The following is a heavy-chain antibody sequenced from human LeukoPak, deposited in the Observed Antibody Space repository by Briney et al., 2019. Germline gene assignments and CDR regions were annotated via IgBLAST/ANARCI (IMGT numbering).Heavy chain of an antibody. CDR1: GFTFNEYY. CDR2: ITSSGSII. J-gene: IGHJ4*02. V-gene: IGHV3-11*04. Sequence: PGGSLRLSCAASGFTFNEYYMSWIRQAPGKGLEWVSYITSSGSIIYYADSVKGRFTISRDNAKNSLYLQVNSLGAEDTAVYYCARRDYFDYWGQGTLVTVSS. CDR3: ARRDYFDY.